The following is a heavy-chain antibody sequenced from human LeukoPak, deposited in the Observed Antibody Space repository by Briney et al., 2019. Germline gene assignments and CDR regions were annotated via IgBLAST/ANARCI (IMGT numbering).Heavy chain of an antibody. D-gene: IGHD5-18*01. Sequence: KPSETLSLTCAVYGGSFSGYYWSWIRQPPGKGLEWIGEINHSGSTNYNPSLKSRVTISVDTSKNQFSLKLSSVTAADTAVYYCARDRRGYSYGHYYYYMDVWGKGTTVTVSS. CDR1: GGSFSGYY. V-gene: IGHV4-34*01. CDR2: INHSGST. J-gene: IGHJ6*03. CDR3: ARDRRGYSYGHYYYYMDV.